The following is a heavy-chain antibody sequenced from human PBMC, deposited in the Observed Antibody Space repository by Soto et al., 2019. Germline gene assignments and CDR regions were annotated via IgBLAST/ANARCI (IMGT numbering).Heavy chain of an antibody. Sequence: GSLRLSCAASGFTVSGNYMSWVRQAPGKGLEWVSVIYNGGGTYYADSVKGRFTISRDNSKNTLYLQMNSLRAEDTAVYYCASYNWPATSDYWGQGTLVTVSS. CDR3: ASYNWPATSDY. D-gene: IGHD1-20*01. V-gene: IGHV3-53*01. CDR1: GFTVSGNY. J-gene: IGHJ4*02. CDR2: IYNGGGT.